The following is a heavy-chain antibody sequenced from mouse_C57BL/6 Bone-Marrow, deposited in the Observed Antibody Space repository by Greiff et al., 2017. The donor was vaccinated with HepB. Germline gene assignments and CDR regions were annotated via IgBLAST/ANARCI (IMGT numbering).Heavy chain of an antibody. CDR2: IDPSDSYT. J-gene: IGHJ4*01. CDR1: GYTFTSYW. D-gene: IGHD2-3*01. Sequence: QVQLKQPGAELVMPGASVKLSCKASGYTFTSYWMHWVKQRPGQGLEWIGEIDPSDSYTNYNQKFKGKSTLTVDKSSSTAYMQPSSLTSEDSAVYYCARGYDGSAMDYWGQGTSVTVSS. CDR3: ARGYDGSAMDY. V-gene: IGHV1-69*01.